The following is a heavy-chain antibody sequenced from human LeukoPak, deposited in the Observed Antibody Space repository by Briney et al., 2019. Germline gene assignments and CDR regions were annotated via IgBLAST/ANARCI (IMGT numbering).Heavy chain of an antibody. CDR2: FSGSGGST. Sequence: GGSPRLSCAASGFTFSSYAMSWFLQAPGKGLEGVSTFSGSGGSTHYADSVKGRFTISRDNSKNTLYLQMNSLRAEDTAVYYCAKSGPNRFDYWGQGTLVTVST. D-gene: IGHD2-15*01. J-gene: IGHJ4*02. V-gene: IGHV3-23*01. CDR3: AKSGPNRFDY. CDR1: GFTFSSYA.